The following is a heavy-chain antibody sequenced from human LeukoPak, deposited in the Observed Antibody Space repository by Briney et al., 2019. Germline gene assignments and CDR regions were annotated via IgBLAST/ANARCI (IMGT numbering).Heavy chain of an antibody. J-gene: IGHJ4*02. CDR1: GYSFTSYW. Sequence: GESLKISCKGSGYSFTSYWIGWVRQMPGKGLEWMGIIYPGDSDARYSPSFQGQVTISADRSISTAYLQWSSLKASDTAMYYCARRRDLYSGSYYPFDYWGQGTLVTVSS. D-gene: IGHD1-26*01. V-gene: IGHV5-51*01. CDR3: ARRRDLYSGSYYPFDY. CDR2: IYPGDSDA.